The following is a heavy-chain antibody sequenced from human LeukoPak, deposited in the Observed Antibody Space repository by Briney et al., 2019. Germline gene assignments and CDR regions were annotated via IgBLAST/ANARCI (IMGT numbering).Heavy chain of an antibody. J-gene: IGHJ4*02. Sequence: GGSLRLSCTGSGFTVSSSYMSWVRQTPGKGLEWVSVTYSGGTTYYADSVKGRFTISRDSSKNTVNLQMNSLRAEDTAVYYCARDRRDGYCLGHWGQGTLVTVSS. D-gene: IGHD2-2*03. V-gene: IGHV3-66*01. CDR2: TYSGGTT. CDR3: ARDRRDGYCLGH. CDR1: GFTVSSSY.